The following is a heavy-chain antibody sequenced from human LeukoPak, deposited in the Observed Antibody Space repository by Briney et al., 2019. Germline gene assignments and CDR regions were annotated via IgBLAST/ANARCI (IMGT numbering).Heavy chain of an antibody. CDR2: IIGSGSST. CDR3: AKDRAQQLVLDF. Sequence: GGSLRLSCAASGFTFSSYAMSWVRQAPGKGLEWVSAIIGSGSSTYYADSVKGGFTISRDNSKNSLFLQMNSLRAEDTAVYYCAKDRAQQLVLDFWGQGTLVTVSS. J-gene: IGHJ4*02. D-gene: IGHD6-13*01. CDR1: GFTFSSYA. V-gene: IGHV3-23*01.